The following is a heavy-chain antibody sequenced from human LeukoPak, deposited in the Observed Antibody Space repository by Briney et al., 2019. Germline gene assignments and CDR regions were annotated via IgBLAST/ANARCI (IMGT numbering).Heavy chain of an antibody. CDR3: ARVARDEYYDILTGYNSHHFDY. CDR2: INPNSGGT. Sequence: ASVKVSCKASGYTFTGYYMHWVRQAPGQGLEWMGWINPNSGGTNYAQKFQGRVTMTRDTSISTAYMELRSLRSDDTAVYYCARVARDEYYDILTGYNSHHFDYWGQGTLVTVSS. D-gene: IGHD3-9*01. CDR1: GYTFTGYY. V-gene: IGHV1-2*02. J-gene: IGHJ4*02.